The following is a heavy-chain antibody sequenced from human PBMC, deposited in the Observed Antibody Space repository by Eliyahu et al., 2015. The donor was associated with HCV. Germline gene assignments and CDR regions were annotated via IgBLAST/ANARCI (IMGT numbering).Heavy chain of an antibody. V-gene: IGHV4-34*01. CDR2: XNHSGST. CDR3: ARDNHYGSGSYYGP. J-gene: IGHJ5*02. D-gene: IGHD3-10*01. CDR1: GGSFSGYY. Sequence: QVQLQQWGAGLLKPSEXLSLTCAXYGGSFSGYYWXWIRXXPGKGLEWIXEXNHSGSTNYNPSLKSRVTISVDTSKNQFSLKLSSVTAADTAVYYCARDNHYGSGSYYGPWGQGTLVTVSS.